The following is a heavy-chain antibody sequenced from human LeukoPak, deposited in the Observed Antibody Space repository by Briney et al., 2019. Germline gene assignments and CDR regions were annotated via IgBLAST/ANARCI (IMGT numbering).Heavy chain of an antibody. J-gene: IGHJ4*02. D-gene: IGHD6-13*01. CDR3: VRDPTAAGTDY. Sequence: GGSLRLSCAASGFTFSSHWMTWVRQAPGKGLEWVANINEDGSGKYYVDSVKGRFIISRDNAENSLYLEMNSLRAEDTAIYYCVRDPTAAGTDYWGQGTLVTVSS. CDR1: GFTFSSHW. V-gene: IGHV3-7*01. CDR2: INEDGSGK.